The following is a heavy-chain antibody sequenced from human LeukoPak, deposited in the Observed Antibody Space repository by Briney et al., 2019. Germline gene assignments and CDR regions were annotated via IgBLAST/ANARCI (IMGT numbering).Heavy chain of an antibody. CDR2: ISYDGSNK. V-gene: IGHV3-30*14. J-gene: IGHJ4*02. Sequence: PGRSLRLSCAASGFTFSSYAMHWVRQAPGKGLEWVAVISYDGSNKYYADSVKGRFTISRDNSKNTLYLQMNSLRAEDTAVYYCARVSGGWYGGYYFDYWGRGTLVTVSS. D-gene: IGHD6-19*01. CDR1: GFTFSSYA. CDR3: ARVSGGWYGGYYFDY.